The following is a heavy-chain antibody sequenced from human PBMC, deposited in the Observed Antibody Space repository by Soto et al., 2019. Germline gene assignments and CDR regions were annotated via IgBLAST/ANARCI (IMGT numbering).Heavy chain of an antibody. V-gene: IGHV4-30-2*01. J-gene: IGHJ5*02. CDR2: IYHSGST. CDR3: ARGIKYGDYSRWFDP. Sequence: SETLSLTCAVSGGSISSGGYSWSWIRQPPGKGLEWIGYIYHSGSTYYNPSLKSRVTISVDRSKNQFSLKLSSVTAADTAVYYCARGIKYGDYSRWFDPWGQGTLVTVSS. CDR1: GGSISSGGYS. D-gene: IGHD4-17*01.